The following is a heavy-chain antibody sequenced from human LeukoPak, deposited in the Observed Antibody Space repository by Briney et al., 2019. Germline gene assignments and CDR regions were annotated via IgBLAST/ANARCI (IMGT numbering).Heavy chain of an antibody. V-gene: IGHV4-4*07. D-gene: IGHD1-1*01. CDR1: GGSISGWY. J-gene: IGHJ3*02. CDR2: LYSTGGT. CDR3: ARWNDAFDM. Sequence: SETLSLTCTVSGGSISGWYWSWIRQPAGKGLEWIGRLYSTGGTIYNPSLKSRVTMSVDTSKNHFSLKLSSVTAADTAVYYCARWNDAFDMWGQGTMVTV.